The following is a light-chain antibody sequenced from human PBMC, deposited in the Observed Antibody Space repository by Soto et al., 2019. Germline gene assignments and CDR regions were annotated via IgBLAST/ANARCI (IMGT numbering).Light chain of an antibody. CDR2: DVR. V-gene: IGLV2-14*01. CDR3: SSDTSSSTVV. CDR1: SSNVGGYNY. J-gene: IGLJ6*01. Sequence: QSALTQPASASGSPGQSITISCTGTSSNVGGYNYVSWYQQHPGKAHKLLNSDVRNRPSGVSRRFSATTSGNTAFLTISVHQADDAADYYCSSDTSSSTVVFGSGTQLTVL.